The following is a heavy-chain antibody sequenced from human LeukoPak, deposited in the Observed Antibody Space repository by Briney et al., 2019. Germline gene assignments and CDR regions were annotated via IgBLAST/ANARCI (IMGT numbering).Heavy chain of an antibody. CDR1: GGSISSGSYY. D-gene: IGHD3-22*01. V-gene: IGHV4-61*02. J-gene: IGHJ2*01. CDR3: ARDSYYYDSSGYYYVFDL. CDR2: IYTSGST. Sequence: SQTLSLTCTVSGGSISSGSYYWSWIRQPAGKGLEWIGRIYTSGSTNYNPSLKSRVTMSVDTSKNQFSLKLSSVTAADTAVYYCARDSYYYDSSGYYYVFDLWGRGTLVTVSS.